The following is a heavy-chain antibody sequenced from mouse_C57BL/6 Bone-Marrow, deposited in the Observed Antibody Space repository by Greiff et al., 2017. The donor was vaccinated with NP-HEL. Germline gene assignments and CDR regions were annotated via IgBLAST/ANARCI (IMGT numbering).Heavy chain of an antibody. J-gene: IGHJ1*03. V-gene: IGHV6-3*01. CDR3: TLYGNYGYFDV. CDR1: GFTFSNYW. Sequence: DVMLVESGGGLVQPGGSMKLSCVASGFTFSNYWMNWVRQSPEKGLEWVAQIRLKSDNYATHYAESVKGRFTISRDDSKSSVYLQMNNLRAEDTGIYYCTLYGNYGYFDVWGTGTTVTVSS. D-gene: IGHD2-1*01. CDR2: IRLKSDNYAT.